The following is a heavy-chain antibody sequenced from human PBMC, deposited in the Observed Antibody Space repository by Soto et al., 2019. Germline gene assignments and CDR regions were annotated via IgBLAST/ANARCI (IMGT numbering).Heavy chain of an antibody. CDR2: ISSSSRYI. Sequence: EVQLVESGGGLVKPGGSLRLSCAASGFTFNNYTMNWVRQAPGKGLEWVSSISSSSRYIYYADSLKGRFTISRDNAKNSLYLQMNCLRAEDTAVYYCARDSKWLLSAFDIWGQGTMVTVSS. V-gene: IGHV3-21*01. CDR3: ARDSKWLLSAFDI. CDR1: GFTFNNYT. D-gene: IGHD3-22*01. J-gene: IGHJ3*02.